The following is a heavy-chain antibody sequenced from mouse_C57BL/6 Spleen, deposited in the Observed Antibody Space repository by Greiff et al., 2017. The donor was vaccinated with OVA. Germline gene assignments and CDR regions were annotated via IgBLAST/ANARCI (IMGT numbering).Heavy chain of an antibody. CDR2: INPNNGGT. V-gene: IGHV1-26*01. Sequence: VQLQQSGPELVQPGASVKISCKASGYTFTDYYMNWVKQSHGKSLEWIGDINPNNGGTSYNQKFKGKATLTVDKSSSTAYMELRSLTSEDAEVYYCARGGPAWFAYWGQGTLVTVSA. J-gene: IGHJ3*01. CDR1: GYTFTDYY. CDR3: ARGGPAWFAY.